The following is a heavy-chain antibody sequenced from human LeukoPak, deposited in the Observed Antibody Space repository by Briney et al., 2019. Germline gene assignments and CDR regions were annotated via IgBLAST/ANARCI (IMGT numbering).Heavy chain of an antibody. D-gene: IGHD5-24*01. Sequence: PSETLSLTCTVSGGTISSYYWSWIRQPAGKGLEWIGRIYTSGSTNYNPSLKSRVTMSVDTSKNQFSLKLSSVTAADTAVYYCASRRDGYTKGAFDIWGQGTMVTVSS. CDR1: GGTISSYY. CDR2: IYTSGST. J-gene: IGHJ3*02. CDR3: ASRRDGYTKGAFDI. V-gene: IGHV4-4*07.